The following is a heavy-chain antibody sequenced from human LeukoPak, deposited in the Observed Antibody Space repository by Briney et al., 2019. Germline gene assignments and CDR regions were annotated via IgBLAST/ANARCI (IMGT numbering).Heavy chain of an antibody. CDR1: GGSISSYY. J-gene: IGHJ4*02. V-gene: IGHV4-59*01. D-gene: IGHD1-26*01. CDR2: IYYSGST. CDR3: ARDKSGSYEY. Sequence: SETLSLTCTVSGGSISSYYWSWIRQPPGKGLEWIGYIYYSGSTNYNPSLKSRVTISVDTSKNQFSLKLSSVTAADTAVYYCARDKSGSYEYWGQGTLVTVSS.